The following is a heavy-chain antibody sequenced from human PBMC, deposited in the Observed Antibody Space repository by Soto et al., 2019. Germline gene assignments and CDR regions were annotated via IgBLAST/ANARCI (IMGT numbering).Heavy chain of an antibody. Sequence: SETLSLTCLVSGFPISSTYSWGWIRQPPGKGLEWIGSISHSGSTYYNPSLKSRVTISVDTSKNQFSLKLSSVTAADTAVYYCARGAYYYDSSGPAYYFDYWGQGTLVTVSS. J-gene: IGHJ4*02. CDR2: ISHSGST. CDR1: GFPISSTYS. V-gene: IGHV4-38-2*02. CDR3: ARGAYYYDSSGPAYYFDY. D-gene: IGHD3-22*01.